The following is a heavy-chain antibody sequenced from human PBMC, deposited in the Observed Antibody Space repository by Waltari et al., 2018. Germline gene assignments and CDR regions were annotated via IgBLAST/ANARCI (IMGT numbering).Heavy chain of an antibody. CDR1: GFTVSTTY. V-gene: IGHV3-53*01. CDR2: IYSSGST. Sequence: EVQLVESGGGLLQPGGSLRLSCAASGFTVSTTYMSWVRQAPGKGLEWVSVIYSSGSTYYADFVRGRFTISRDNSKNTVYLQMNSLRAEDTAVYCCARDYGLGYWGQGTLVTVSS. D-gene: IGHD3-16*01. J-gene: IGHJ4*02. CDR3: ARDYGLGY.